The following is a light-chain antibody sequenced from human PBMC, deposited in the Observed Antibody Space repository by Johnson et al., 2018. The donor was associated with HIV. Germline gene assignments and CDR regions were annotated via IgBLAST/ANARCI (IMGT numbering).Light chain of an antibody. Sequence: QSVLTQPPSVSAAPGQKVTISCSGSSSNIGNNYVSWYQQLPGTAPKLLIYKNDKRPSGIPDRFSGSKSGTSATLGITGLQTGDEADYYCGTWNSSLSAHVYVFGTGTKVTVL. CDR3: GTWNSSLSAHVYV. CDR2: KND. V-gene: IGLV1-51*02. J-gene: IGLJ1*01. CDR1: SSNIGNNY.